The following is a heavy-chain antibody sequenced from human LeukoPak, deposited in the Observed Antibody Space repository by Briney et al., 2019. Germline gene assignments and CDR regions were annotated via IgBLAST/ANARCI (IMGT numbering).Heavy chain of an antibody. CDR2: INPNSGGT. Sequence: ASVKVSCKASGYTFTSYDINWVRQAPGQGLEWMGWINPNSGGTNYAQKFQGRVTMTRDTSISTAYMELSRLRSDDTAVYYCARGEAVWFGESHVDYWGQGTLVTVSS. CDR3: ARGEAVWFGESHVDY. V-gene: IGHV1-2*02. CDR1: GYTFTSYD. J-gene: IGHJ4*02. D-gene: IGHD3-10*01.